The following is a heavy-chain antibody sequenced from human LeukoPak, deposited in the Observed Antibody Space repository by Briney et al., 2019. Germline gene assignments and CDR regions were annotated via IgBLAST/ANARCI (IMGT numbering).Heavy chain of an antibody. J-gene: IGHJ3*02. V-gene: IGHV3-30*03. CDR1: GFTFSSYG. D-gene: IGHD3-22*01. CDR3: ARDSSYYDSSGYPDAFDI. Sequence: PGRSLRLSCAASGFTFSSYGMHWVRQAPGKGLEWVAVISYDGSNKYYADSVKGRFTISRDNSKNTLYLQMNSLRAEDTAVYYCARDSSYYDSSGYPDAFDIWGQGTMVTVSS. CDR2: ISYDGSNK.